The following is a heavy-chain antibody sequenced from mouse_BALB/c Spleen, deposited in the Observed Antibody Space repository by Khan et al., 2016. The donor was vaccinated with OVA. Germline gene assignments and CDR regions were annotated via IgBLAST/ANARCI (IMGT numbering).Heavy chain of an antibody. V-gene: IGHV1-76*01. Sequence: VQLKQSGAELVRPGASVKLSCKTSEYIFTNYWIHWVKQRSGQGLEWIARIYPGTGSTYSNENFKGKATLTADKSSSTAYMQLSSLKSEDSAVYFCARGAITSHAMDSWGQGTSVTVSS. CDR3: ARGAITSHAMDS. CDR2: IYPGTGST. CDR1: EYIFTNYW. D-gene: IGHD1-1*01. J-gene: IGHJ4*01.